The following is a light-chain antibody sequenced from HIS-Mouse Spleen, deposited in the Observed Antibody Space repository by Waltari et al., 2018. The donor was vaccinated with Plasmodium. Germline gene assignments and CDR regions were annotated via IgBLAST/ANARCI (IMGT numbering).Light chain of an antibody. V-gene: IGLV3-10*01. CDR3: YSTDSSGNHVV. Sequence: SYELTQPPSVSVSPGQTARITCSGDALPKKYAYWYQQKSGQAPVLVIYEDSKRPSGIPEIFSGSSSGTMATLTISGAQVEDEADYYCYSTDSSGNHVVFCGGTKLTVL. CDR1: ALPKKY. J-gene: IGLJ2*01. CDR2: EDS.